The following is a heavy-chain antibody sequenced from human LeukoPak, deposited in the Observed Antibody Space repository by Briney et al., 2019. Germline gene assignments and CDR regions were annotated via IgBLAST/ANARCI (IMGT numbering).Heavy chain of an antibody. CDR3: ARETAMIVVPQALWKAFDI. CDR2: IYYSGST. J-gene: IGHJ3*02. D-gene: IGHD3-22*01. CDR1: GGSISSSSYY. Sequence: SETLSLTCTVSGGSISSSSYYWGWIRQPPGKGLEWIGSIYYSGSTYYNPSLKSRVTISVDTSKNQFSLKLSSVTAADTAVYYCARETAMIVVPQALWKAFDIWGQGTMVTVSS. V-gene: IGHV4-39*01.